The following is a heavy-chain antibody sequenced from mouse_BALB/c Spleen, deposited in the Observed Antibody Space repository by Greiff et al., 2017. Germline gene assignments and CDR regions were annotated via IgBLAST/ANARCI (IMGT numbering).Heavy chain of an antibody. V-gene: IGHV5-12-1*01. CDR1: GFAFSSYD. D-gene: IGHD1-2*01. J-gene: IGHJ2*01. CDR3: ARHPLRLLYYFDY. Sequence: EVKLMDSGGGLVKPGGSLKLSCAASGFAFSSYDMSWVRQTPEKRLEWVAYISSGGGSTYYPDTVKGRFTISRDNAKNTLYLQMSSLKSEDTAMYYSARHPLRLLYYFDYWGQGTTLTVSS. CDR2: ISSGGGST.